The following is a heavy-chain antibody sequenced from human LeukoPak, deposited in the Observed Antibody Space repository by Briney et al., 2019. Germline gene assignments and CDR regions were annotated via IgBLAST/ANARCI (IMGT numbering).Heavy chain of an antibody. CDR2: IYYSGST. Sequence: SETLSLTCTVSGGSISSYYWSWIRQPPEKGLEWIGYIYYSGSTNYNPSLKSRVTISVDTSKNQFSLKLSSVTAADTAVYYCASRYYDSSGDYAFDIRGQGTMVTVSS. CDR1: GGSISSYY. D-gene: IGHD3-22*01. CDR3: ASRYYDSSGDYAFDI. V-gene: IGHV4-59*01. J-gene: IGHJ3*02.